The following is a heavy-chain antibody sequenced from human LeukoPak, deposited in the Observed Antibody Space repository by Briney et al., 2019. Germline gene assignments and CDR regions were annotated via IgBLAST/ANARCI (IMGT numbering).Heavy chain of an antibody. CDR3: ARESRRGSGSYRPDY. CDR1: GYTFTSYG. J-gene: IGHJ4*02. Sequence: ASVKVSCKASGYTFTSYGISWVRQAPGQGLEWMGWISAHNGNTNYAQKLQGRVTMTTDTSTSTAYMELRSLRSDDTAVYYCARESRRGSGSYRPDYWGQGTLVTVSS. V-gene: IGHV1-18*01. CDR2: ISAHNGNT. D-gene: IGHD3-10*01.